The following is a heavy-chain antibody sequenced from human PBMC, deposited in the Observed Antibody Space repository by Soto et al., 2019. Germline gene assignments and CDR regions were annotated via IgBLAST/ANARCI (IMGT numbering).Heavy chain of an antibody. J-gene: IGHJ4*02. V-gene: IGHV1-18*01. Sequence: ASVKVSCKASGYSFTNYDISWVRQAPGQGLEWMGWISPYDGDTNYAQKLQGRVTMTTDTSTSTAYMELRSLRSDDTAVYYCARYCSSTSCDHYFDYWGQGTLVTVSS. D-gene: IGHD2-2*01. CDR1: GYSFTNYD. CDR3: ARYCSSTSCDHYFDY. CDR2: ISPYDGDT.